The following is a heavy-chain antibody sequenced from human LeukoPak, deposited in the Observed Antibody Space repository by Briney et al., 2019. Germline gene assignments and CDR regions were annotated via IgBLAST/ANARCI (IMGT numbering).Heavy chain of an antibody. CDR3: ARYGCSSTSCFNFDY. J-gene: IGHJ4*02. CDR2: IYTSGST. D-gene: IGHD2-2*01. CDR1: GGSISSYY. V-gene: IGHV4-4*07. Sequence: SETLSLTCTVSGGSISSYYWSWIRQPAGKGLEWIGRIYTSGSTNYNPSLKSRVTISVDRSKNQFSLKLSSVTAADTAVYYCARYGCSSTSCFNFDYWGQGTLVTVSS.